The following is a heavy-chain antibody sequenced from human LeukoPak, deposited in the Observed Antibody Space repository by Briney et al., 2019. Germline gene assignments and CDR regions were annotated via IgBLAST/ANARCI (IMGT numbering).Heavy chain of an antibody. CDR1: GGTFISYA. Sequence: SVKVSCKASGGTFISYAISWVRQAPGQGLEWMGGIIPIFGTANYAQKFQGRVTITADESTSTAYMELSSLRSEDTAVYYCARPYSSSSYYYGMDVWGQGTTVTVSS. V-gene: IGHV1-69*13. J-gene: IGHJ6*02. D-gene: IGHD6-6*01. CDR2: IIPIFGTA. CDR3: ARPYSSSSYYYGMDV.